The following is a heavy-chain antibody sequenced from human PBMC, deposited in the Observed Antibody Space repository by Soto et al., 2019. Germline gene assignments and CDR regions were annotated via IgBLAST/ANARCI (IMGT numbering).Heavy chain of an antibody. CDR3: AREGEMPYYYYGLDV. CDR2: ISGYNGHT. Sequence: QVQLVQSGAEVRKPGASVKVSCKASGYTFTTYGISWVRQAPGQGLEWMGWISGYNGHTKYAQKFQGRVTMTTDTSASTVYVGLRSLRSDDTAVYYCAREGEMPYYYYGLDVWGQGTTVTVSS. CDR1: GYTFTTYG. D-gene: IGHD3-16*01. V-gene: IGHV1-18*01. J-gene: IGHJ6*02.